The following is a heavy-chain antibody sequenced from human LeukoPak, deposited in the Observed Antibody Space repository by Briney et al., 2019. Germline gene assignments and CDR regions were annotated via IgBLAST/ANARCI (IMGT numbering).Heavy chain of an antibody. V-gene: IGHV3-15*01. D-gene: IGHD3-3*01. J-gene: IGHJ4*02. Sequence: PGGSLRLSCAASGFTFSNAWMSWVRQAPGKGLEWVGRIKSKTDGGTTDCAAPVKGRFTISRDDSKNTLYLQMNSLKTEDTAVYYCTTADYDFWSGYYYFNNWGQGTLVTVSS. CDR2: IKSKTDGGTT. CDR1: GFTFSNAW. CDR3: TTADYDFWSGYYYFNN.